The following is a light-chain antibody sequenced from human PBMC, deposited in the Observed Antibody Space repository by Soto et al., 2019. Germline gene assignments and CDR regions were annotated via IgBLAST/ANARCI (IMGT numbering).Light chain of an antibody. CDR1: QSLLHSNGYNY. CDR3: QQSYDTPPVT. V-gene: IGKV2-28*01. CDR2: LGS. Sequence: DIVMTQSPLSLPVTPGEPASISCRSSQSLLHSNGYNYLDWYLQKPGQSPQLLIYLGSNRASGVPDRFSGSGSGTDFTLTISGLQPEDFATYYCQQSYDTPPVTFGGGTKVEIK. J-gene: IGKJ4*01.